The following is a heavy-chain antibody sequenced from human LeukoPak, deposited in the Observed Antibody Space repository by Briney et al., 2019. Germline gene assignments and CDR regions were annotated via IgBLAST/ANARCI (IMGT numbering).Heavy chain of an antibody. D-gene: IGHD5-12*01. Sequence: SETLSLTCAVYGGSFRGYYWSWIRQPPGKGLEWIGEINHSGSTNYNPSLKSRVTISVDTSKNQFSLQLSSVTAAATAVYYCARGRHIVATIWGQGTLVTVSS. CDR2: INHSGST. V-gene: IGHV4-34*01. CDR1: GGSFRGYY. CDR3: ARGRHIVATI. J-gene: IGHJ4*02.